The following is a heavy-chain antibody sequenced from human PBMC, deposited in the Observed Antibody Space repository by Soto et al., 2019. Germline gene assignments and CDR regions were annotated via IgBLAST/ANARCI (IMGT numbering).Heavy chain of an antibody. CDR3: ARDQHYGSGSRMGY. V-gene: IGHV3-48*01. CDR2: ISSSSSTI. Sequence: PGGSLRLSCAASGFTFSDYSMNWVRQAPGKGLEWVSYISSSSSTIFYADSVKGRFTISRDNAKSSLYLQMNSLRAEDTAVYYCARDQHYGSGSRMGYWGRGTLVTVSS. D-gene: IGHD3-10*01. J-gene: IGHJ4*02. CDR1: GFTFSDYS.